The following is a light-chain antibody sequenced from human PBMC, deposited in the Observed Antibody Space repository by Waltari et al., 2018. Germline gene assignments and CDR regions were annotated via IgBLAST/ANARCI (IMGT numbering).Light chain of an antibody. Sequence: QSVLTQPPSASGTPGQRVVISCSGSHSNIGSTTVNWYQKFPGTAPKLLIYSYDQRPSGVPDRFSGSRSGTSVSLAISGLQSEDEAVYFCTAWDDSLRGRVFGGGTTLTVL. V-gene: IGLV1-44*01. CDR2: SYD. CDR1: HSNIGSTT. J-gene: IGLJ3*02. CDR3: TAWDDSLRGRV.